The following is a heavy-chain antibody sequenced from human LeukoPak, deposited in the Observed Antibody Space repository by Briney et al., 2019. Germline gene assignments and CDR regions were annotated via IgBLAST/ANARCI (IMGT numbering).Heavy chain of an antibody. CDR1: GFTFSSYA. D-gene: IGHD5-18*01. J-gene: IGHJ4*02. CDR2: ITASGGNT. CDR3: AKGNGYSYGRYYFDY. V-gene: IGHV3-23*01. Sequence: GSLRLSCAASGFTFSSYAMGWVRQAPGKGLEWFSAITASGGNTYYADSVKGRFTISRDNSKNTMYLQVNSLRAEDTAVYYCAKGNGYSYGRYYFDYWGRGTLVTVSS.